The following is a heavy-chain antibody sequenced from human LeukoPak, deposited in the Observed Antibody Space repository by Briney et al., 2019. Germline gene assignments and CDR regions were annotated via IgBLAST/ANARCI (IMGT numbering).Heavy chain of an antibody. D-gene: IGHD3-3*01. CDR1: GYTITSYA. CDR3: ARDPFYYDFWSGYYFSYFDY. CDR2: INAGNGNT. Sequence: GASVKVSCKASGYTITSYAMHWVRQAPGQRLEWMGWINAGNGNTKYSQKFQGRVTITRDTSASTAYMELSSLRSEDTAVYYCARDPFYYDFWSGYYFSYFDYWGQGTLVTVSS. V-gene: IGHV1-3*01. J-gene: IGHJ4*02.